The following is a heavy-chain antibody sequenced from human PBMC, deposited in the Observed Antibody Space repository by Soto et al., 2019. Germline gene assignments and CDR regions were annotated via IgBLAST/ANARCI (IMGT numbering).Heavy chain of an antibody. Sequence: PGGSLRLSCXASGFTFSSYSMVWVRQAPGKGLEWISYIFATSTTIYYADSVKGRFTVSRDNAQNSLFLLMNSLRAEDTAVYYCARDKDWAFDYWGQGTLVTVSS. J-gene: IGHJ4*02. CDR1: GFTFSSYS. CDR3: ARDKDWAFDY. CDR2: IFATSTTI. D-gene: IGHD3-9*01. V-gene: IGHV3-48*04.